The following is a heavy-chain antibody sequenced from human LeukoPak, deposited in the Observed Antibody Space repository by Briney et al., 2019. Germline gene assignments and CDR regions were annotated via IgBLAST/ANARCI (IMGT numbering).Heavy chain of an antibody. Sequence: PAGGSLRLSCAASGFTFSIHGMNWVRQTPGEGLEWVSYIINSGGTIYYADSVQGRFTISRDNAKNSLYLQMNSLRDEDTAVYYCARVGRGLYSMDVWGQGTTVTVSS. V-gene: IGHV3-48*02. CDR3: ARVGRGLYSMDV. CDR2: IINSGGTI. CDR1: GFTFSIHG. J-gene: IGHJ6*02. D-gene: IGHD3-10*01.